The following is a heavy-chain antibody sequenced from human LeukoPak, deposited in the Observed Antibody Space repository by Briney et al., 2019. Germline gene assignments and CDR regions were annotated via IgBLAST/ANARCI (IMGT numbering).Heavy chain of an antibody. CDR1: GGSISSSNYY. V-gene: IGHV4-39*07. D-gene: IGHD3-22*01. J-gene: IGHJ4*02. CDR3: XRLTGYMIEDYFDY. Sequence: SETLSLTCTVSGGSISSSNYYWGWIRQPPGKGLEWIGSIYYSGSTYYNPSLKSRVTISVDTSKKQFSLRLRSVTAADTAVYYXXRLTGYMIEDYFDYWGQGTLVTVSS. CDR2: IYYSGST.